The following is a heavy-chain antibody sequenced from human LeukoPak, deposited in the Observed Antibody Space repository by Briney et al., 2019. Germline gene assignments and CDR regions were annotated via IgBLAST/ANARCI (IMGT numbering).Heavy chain of an antibody. CDR3: ARGDPSSGITY. CDR1: GGSFSGYY. J-gene: IGHJ4*02. D-gene: IGHD1-26*01. CDR2: VNLGGST. Sequence: SETLSLTCAVYGGSFSGYYWTWIRQPPGKGLEWIGDVNLGGSTNYTPSLKSRVTISVDTSKNQFSLKLSSVTAADTAVYYCARGDPSSGITYWGRGTLVTVSS. V-gene: IGHV4-34*01.